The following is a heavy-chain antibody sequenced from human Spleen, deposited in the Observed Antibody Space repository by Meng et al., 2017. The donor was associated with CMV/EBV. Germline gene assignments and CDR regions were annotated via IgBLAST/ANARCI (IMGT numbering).Heavy chain of an antibody. Sequence: SETLSLTCSVSGDSVNSGFYYWNWIQQPPGKGLEWIGYIHYSGSTNYNPSLKSRVTISVDTSKNQFSLKLSSVTAADTAIYYCARYGREHYDILSGYHYFDFWGQGTLVTVSS. J-gene: IGHJ4*02. V-gene: IGHV4-61*01. CDR2: IHYSGST. CDR3: ARYGREHYDILSGYHYFDF. D-gene: IGHD3-9*01. CDR1: GDSVNSGFYY.